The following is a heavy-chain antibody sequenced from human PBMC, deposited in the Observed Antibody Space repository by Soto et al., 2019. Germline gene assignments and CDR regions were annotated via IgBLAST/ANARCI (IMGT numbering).Heavy chain of an antibody. J-gene: IGHJ3*02. CDR2: ISYDGSNK. Sequence: QVQLVESGGGVVQPGRSLRLSCAASGFTFSSCAMHWVRQAPGKGLEWVAVISYDGSNKYYADSVKGRFTISRDNSKNTLYLQMNSLRAEDTAVYYCAKGGGGGDGLRLGAFDIWGQGTMVTVSS. V-gene: IGHV3-30-3*01. D-gene: IGHD3-16*01. CDR3: AKGGGGGDGLRLGAFDI. CDR1: GFTFSSCA.